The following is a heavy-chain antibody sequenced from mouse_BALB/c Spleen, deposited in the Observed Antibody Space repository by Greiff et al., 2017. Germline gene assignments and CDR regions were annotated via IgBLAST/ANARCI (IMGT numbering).Heavy chain of an antibody. Sequence: VQLQQSGAELVKPGASVKLSCKASGYTFTSYWMHWVKQRPGQGLEWIGEINPSNGRTNYNEKFKSKATLTVDKSSSTAYMQLSSLTSEDSAVYYYARAATATSDDWGQGTTLTVSS. CDR3: ARAATATSDD. CDR2: INPSNGRT. V-gene: IGHV1S81*02. D-gene: IGHD1-2*01. CDR1: GYTFTSYW. J-gene: IGHJ2*01.